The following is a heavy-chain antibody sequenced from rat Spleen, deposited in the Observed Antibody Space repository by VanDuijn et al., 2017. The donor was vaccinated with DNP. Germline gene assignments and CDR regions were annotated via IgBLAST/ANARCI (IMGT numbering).Heavy chain of an antibody. CDR2: ISYNGGSP. V-gene: IGHV5-29*01. J-gene: IGHJ4*01. D-gene: IGHD3-8*01. CDR1: GFTFNNYG. Sequence: EVKLVESGGGLVQPGRSLKLSCAASGFTFNNYGMAWVRQAPAKGLEWVATISYNGGSPYYRDSVKGRFTISRDNGKSTLHRQMDSLRSEDTANHYRGRHRTIMPYYYAMDAWGQGASVTVSS. CDR3: GRHRTIMPYYYAMDA.